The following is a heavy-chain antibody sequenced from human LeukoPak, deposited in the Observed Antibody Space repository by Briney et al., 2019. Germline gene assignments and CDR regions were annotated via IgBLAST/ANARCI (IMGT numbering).Heavy chain of an antibody. CDR1: GGSISSYY. CDR2: IYTSGST. D-gene: IGHD2-2*02. J-gene: IGHJ4*02. CDR3: ARVDCSSTSCYSYFDY. V-gene: IGHV4-4*07. Sequence: MPSETVSLTCTVSGGSISSYYWSWIRQPAGKGLEWIGRIYTSGSTNYNPSLKSRVTMSVDTSKNQFSLKLSSVTAADTAVYYCARVDCSSTSCYSYFDYWGQGTLVTVSS.